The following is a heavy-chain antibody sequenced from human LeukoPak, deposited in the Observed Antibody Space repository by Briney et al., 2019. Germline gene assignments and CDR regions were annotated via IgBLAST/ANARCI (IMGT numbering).Heavy chain of an antibody. J-gene: IGHJ5*02. CDR3: AKGNRVRGVITWFDP. Sequence: QPGGSLRLSCAASGFAFTSYAMSWVRQAPGKGLEWVSAIRGSGGSTNYADSVRGRFTISRDNSKNTLYLQMNSLRAEDTAVYYCAKGNRVRGVITWFDPWGQGTLVTVSS. CDR2: IRGSGGST. D-gene: IGHD3-10*01. V-gene: IGHV3-23*01. CDR1: GFAFTSYA.